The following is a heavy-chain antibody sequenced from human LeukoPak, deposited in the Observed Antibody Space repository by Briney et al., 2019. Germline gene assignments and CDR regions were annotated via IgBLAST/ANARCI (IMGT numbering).Heavy chain of an antibody. J-gene: IGHJ6*03. CDR3: ARDQATVTTVLYYYYYYMDV. D-gene: IGHD4-17*01. Sequence: GGSLRLSCTASGFTFGDYAMSWFRQAPGKGLAWVSYISSTSSTKYYADSVKGRFTISRDNAKNSLYLQMNSLRAEDTAVYYCARDQATVTTVLYYYYYYMDVWGKGTTVTVSS. CDR2: ISSTSSTK. CDR1: GFTFGDYA. V-gene: IGHV3-11*04.